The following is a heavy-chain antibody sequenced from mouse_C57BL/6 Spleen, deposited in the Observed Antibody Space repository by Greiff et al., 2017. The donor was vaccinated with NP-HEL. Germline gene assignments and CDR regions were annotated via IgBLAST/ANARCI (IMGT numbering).Heavy chain of an antibody. J-gene: IGHJ3*01. CDR3: ARLTTAGNWFAY. Sequence: VQLQQSGPGLVAPSQSLSMTCTVSGFSLTSYGVHWVRQPPGKGLEWLVVIWSDGSTTDNSALQSRLSISKDNSKSQVFLKMNSLQTDDTAMYYCARLTTAGNWFAYWGQGTLVTVSA. V-gene: IGHV2-6*03. D-gene: IGHD1-2*01. CDR1: GFSLTSYG. CDR2: IWSDGST.